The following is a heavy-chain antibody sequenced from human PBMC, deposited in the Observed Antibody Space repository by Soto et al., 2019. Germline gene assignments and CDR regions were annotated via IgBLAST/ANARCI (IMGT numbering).Heavy chain of an antibody. CDR2: IAYEGKTA. V-gene: IGHV3-30*18. CDR1: GFTLSNSG. J-gene: IGHJ4*02. Sequence: GGSLRLSCEVSGFTLSNSGIHWVRQAPDKGLEWVATIAYEGKTANYADSAKGRFTISRDISKSTVYLQMSSLRREDTATYYCAKSTSGYGGASDFWGQGTVVTVSS. CDR3: AKSTSGYGGASDF. D-gene: IGHD4-17*01.